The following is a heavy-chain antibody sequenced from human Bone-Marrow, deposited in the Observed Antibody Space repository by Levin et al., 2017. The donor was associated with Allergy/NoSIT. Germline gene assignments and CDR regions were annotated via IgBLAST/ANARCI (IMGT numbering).Heavy chain of an antibody. CDR3: VTSFGGDYEHG. Sequence: KPGGSLRLSCAASGFRFSDYYMTWIRQAPGKGLECISYISADGSSANYADSVKGRFTISRDDARKSVFLQMDSLRVEDTAVYYCVTSFGGDYEHGWGKGTLVTVSS. CDR2: ISADGSSA. V-gene: IGHV3-11*03. D-gene: IGHD4-17*01. CDR1: GFRFSDYY. J-gene: IGHJ4*02.